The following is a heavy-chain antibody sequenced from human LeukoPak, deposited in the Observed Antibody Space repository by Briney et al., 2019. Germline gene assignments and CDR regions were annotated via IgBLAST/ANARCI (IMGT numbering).Heavy chain of an antibody. CDR1: GGSITSYY. J-gene: IGHJ4*02. D-gene: IGHD1-26*01. Sequence: SETLSLTCTISGGSITSYYWSWIRQPPGKGLEWIGYIYYSGSTHYNLSLKSRVTISVDTSKNQFSLKLTSVTAADTAVYYCARGGGSYDFDYWGQGTLVTVSS. V-gene: IGHV4-59*01. CDR3: ARGGGSYDFDY. CDR2: IYYSGST.